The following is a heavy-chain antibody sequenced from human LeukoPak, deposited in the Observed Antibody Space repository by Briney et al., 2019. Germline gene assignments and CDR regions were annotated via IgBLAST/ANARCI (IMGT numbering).Heavy chain of an antibody. V-gene: IGHV4-59*01. CDR1: GGSISSYS. Sequence: PSETLSHTCTVPGGSISSYSWNWIRPPPGKGLEWIGHIYYSGSATYNPSLKSRVTLSVEASKPQFPLMLSSMTAADMAVYCFAGGPLVLRSYYYGMDVWGQGTTVTVSS. CDR3: AGGPLVLRSYYYGMDV. J-gene: IGHJ6*01. CDR2: IYYSGSA.